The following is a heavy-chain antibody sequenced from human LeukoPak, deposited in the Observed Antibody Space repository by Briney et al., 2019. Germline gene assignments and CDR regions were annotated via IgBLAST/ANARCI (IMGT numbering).Heavy chain of an antibody. Sequence: SETLSLTCTVSGDSISSYYWSWIRQPPGRGLEWIGYIYYSGSTNYNPPLKSRVSISVDRSKNQFSLKLSSVTAADTAVYYCAREGCSGGSCCSRFDPWGQGTLVTVSS. V-gene: IGHV4-59*01. D-gene: IGHD2-15*01. CDR2: IYYSGST. CDR3: AREGCSGGSCCSRFDP. CDR1: GDSISSYY. J-gene: IGHJ5*02.